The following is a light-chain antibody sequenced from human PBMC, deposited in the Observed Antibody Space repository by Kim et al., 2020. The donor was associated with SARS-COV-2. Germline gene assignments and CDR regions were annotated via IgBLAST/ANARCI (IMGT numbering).Light chain of an antibody. CDR3: QQYSHWPRT. CDR1: QSVGSN. CDR2: GAS. J-gene: IGKJ1*01. V-gene: IGKV3-15*01. Sequence: VSPGESATLSCRASQSVGSNLAWYQQKPGQAPRLLMYGASTRATGIPGRFSGSGSGTEFTLTISSLQSEDFAVYYCQQYSHWPRTFGQGTKVGIK.